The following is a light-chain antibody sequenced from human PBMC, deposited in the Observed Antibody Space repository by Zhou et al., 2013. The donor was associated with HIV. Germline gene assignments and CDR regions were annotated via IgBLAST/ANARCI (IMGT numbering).Light chain of an antibody. CDR1: QSVSSW. CDR2: KAS. Sequence: DIQMTQSPSTLSASMGVRVTITCRASQSVSSWLAWYQQKPGKAPKLLIYKASSLESGVPSRFSGSGSGTEFTLTISSLQPDDFATYYCQHYNTYSPITFGQGTRLEI. CDR3: QHYNTYSPIT. V-gene: IGKV1-5*03. J-gene: IGKJ5*01.